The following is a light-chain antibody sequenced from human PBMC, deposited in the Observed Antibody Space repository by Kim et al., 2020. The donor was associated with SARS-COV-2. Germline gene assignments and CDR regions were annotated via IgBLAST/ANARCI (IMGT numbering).Light chain of an antibody. CDR1: NIGSKS. CDR2: YDS. CDR3: QVWDSSSDHVV. Sequence: LTQPHSVSVAPGKTARITCGGNNIGSKSVHWYQQKPGQAPVLVIYYDSDRPSGIPERFSGSNSGNTATLTISRVEAGDEADYYCQVWDSSSDHVVFGGGTQLTVL. J-gene: IGLJ2*01. V-gene: IGLV3-21*04.